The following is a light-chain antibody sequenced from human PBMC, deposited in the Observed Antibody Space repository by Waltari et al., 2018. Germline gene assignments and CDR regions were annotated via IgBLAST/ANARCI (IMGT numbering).Light chain of an antibody. J-gene: IGKJ2*01. Sequence: EIVLTQSPGTLSLSPGERATLSCRASQSVTSTYLGWYQQKPGQAPRLLFYGASSRAAGIPDRFSGSGSGTDFTLTISRLEPDDSAVYYCQQYGTSSYTFGQGTKLEIK. V-gene: IGKV3-20*01. CDR1: QSVTSTY. CDR3: QQYGTSSYT. CDR2: GAS.